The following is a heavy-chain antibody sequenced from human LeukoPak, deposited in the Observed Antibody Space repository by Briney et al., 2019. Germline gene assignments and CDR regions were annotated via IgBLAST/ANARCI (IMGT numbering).Heavy chain of an antibody. V-gene: IGHV3-23*01. CDR2: ISGSGGST. CDR1: GFTFSSYA. D-gene: IGHD1-1*01. CDR3: AKASYNIAKENWFDP. Sequence: GGSLRLSCAASGFTFSSYALSWVRQAQGKGLEWVSGISGSGGSTYYADSVKGRFTVSRDNSKNTLFLQMNGLRPEDTAVYYCAKASYNIAKENWFDPWGQGTLVTVSS. J-gene: IGHJ5*02.